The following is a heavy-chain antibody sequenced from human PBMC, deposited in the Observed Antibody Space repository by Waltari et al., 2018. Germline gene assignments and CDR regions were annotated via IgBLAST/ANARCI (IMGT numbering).Heavy chain of an antibody. D-gene: IGHD1-1*01. CDR2: IKPNSGGN. CDR1: GYTFTGYY. J-gene: IGHJ6*02. CDR3: ARDRNAASGSFYYYYGMDV. Sequence: QVQLVQSGAEVKKPGASVKVSCKASGYTFTGYYMHWVRQAPGQGLEWMGWIKPNSGGNKYAQKFQGRVTMTRDTSSSTAYMELSSLRSDDTAVYYCARDRNAASGSFYYYYGMDVWGQGTTVTVSS. V-gene: IGHV1-2*02.